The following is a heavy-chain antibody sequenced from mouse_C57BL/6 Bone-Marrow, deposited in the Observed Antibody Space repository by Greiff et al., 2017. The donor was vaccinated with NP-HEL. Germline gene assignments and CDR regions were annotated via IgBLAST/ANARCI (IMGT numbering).Heavy chain of an antibody. CDR1: GYAFTNYL. J-gene: IGHJ2*01. V-gene: IGHV1-54*01. Sequence: VQLQQSGAELVRPGTSVKVSCKASGYAFTNYLIEWVKQRPGQGLEWIGVINPGSGGTNYNEKFKGKATLTADKSSSTAYMQLSSLTSEDSAVYFCAREAYSNLDYWGQGTTLTVSS. CDR2: INPGSGGT. CDR3: AREAYSNLDY. D-gene: IGHD2-5*01.